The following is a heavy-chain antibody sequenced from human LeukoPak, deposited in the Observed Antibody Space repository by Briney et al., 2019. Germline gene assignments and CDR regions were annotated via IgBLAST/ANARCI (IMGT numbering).Heavy chain of an antibody. CDR3: ARVMGYFDWLPQGGSIDY. D-gene: IGHD3-9*01. V-gene: IGHV3-74*01. CDR2: INSDGSST. J-gene: IGHJ4*02. CDR1: GFTFSSYW. Sequence: GGSLRLSCAASGFTFSSYWMHWVRQAPGKGLVWVSRINSDGSSTSYADSVKGRSTISRDNAKNTLYLQMNSLRAEDTAVYYCARVMGYFDWLPQGGSIDYWGQGTLVTVSS.